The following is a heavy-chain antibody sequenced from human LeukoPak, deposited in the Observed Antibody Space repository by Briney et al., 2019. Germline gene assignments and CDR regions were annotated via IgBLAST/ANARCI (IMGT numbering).Heavy chain of an antibody. J-gene: IGHJ6*02. D-gene: IGHD3-22*01. CDR1: GGSFTDYF. Sequence: SETLSLTCTVFGGSFTDYFWTWIRHSPGKGPEWIGEINDYTGDSKYSPSLNSRVSISLEKSKNQLSLELRSVTAADTAAYYCARGRIAKIVVVHSFSYGMDVWGQGTTVTVSS. CDR2: INDYTGDS. CDR3: ARGRIAKIVVVHSFSYGMDV. V-gene: IGHV4-34*01.